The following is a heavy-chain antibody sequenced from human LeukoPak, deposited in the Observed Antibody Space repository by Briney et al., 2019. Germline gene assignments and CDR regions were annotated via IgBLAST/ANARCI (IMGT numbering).Heavy chain of an antibody. CDR3: AKGGRPSAPYYFDY. Sequence: RGSLRLSCAASGFTFSSYGMHWVRQAPGKGLEWVAVIWYDGSNKYYADSVKGRFTISRDNSKNTLYLQMNSLRAEDTAVYYCAKGGRPSAPYYFDYWGQGTLVTVSS. J-gene: IGHJ4*02. CDR2: IWYDGSNK. CDR1: GFTFSSYG. V-gene: IGHV3-33*06.